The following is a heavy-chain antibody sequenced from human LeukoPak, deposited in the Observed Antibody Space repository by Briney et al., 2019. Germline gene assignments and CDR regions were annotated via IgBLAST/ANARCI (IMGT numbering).Heavy chain of an antibody. V-gene: IGHV1-46*01. Sequence: AASVKVSCKASGYTFSRYYMHWVRQAPGQGLEWMGIINPSGGSASTAQRFQGRVTMTMTRDTSTSTAYMELSSLRSEDTAVYYCAREGEDTAMAPDYWGQGTLVTVSS. CDR3: AREGEDTAMAPDY. CDR1: GYTFSRYY. J-gene: IGHJ4*02. CDR2: INPSGGSA. D-gene: IGHD5-18*01.